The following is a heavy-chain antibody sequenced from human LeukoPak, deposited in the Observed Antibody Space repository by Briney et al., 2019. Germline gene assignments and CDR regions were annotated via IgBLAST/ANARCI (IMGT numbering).Heavy chain of an antibody. D-gene: IGHD3-22*01. J-gene: IGHJ3*02. CDR1: GYTFTSYG. V-gene: IGHV1-18*01. CDR2: ISAYNGNT. CDR3: ARAGVWDSSDTSGYHNGAFDI. Sequence: ASVKVSCKASGYTFTSYGISWVRQAPGQGLEWMGWISAYNGNTNYAQRLQGRVTMTTDTSTSTAYMELRSLSSDDTAVYYCARAGVWDSSDTSGYHNGAFDIWGQGTMVTVSS.